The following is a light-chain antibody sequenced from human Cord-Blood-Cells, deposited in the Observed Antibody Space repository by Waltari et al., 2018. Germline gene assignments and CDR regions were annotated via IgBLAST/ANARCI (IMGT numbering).Light chain of an antibody. CDR3: SSYTSSSTVV. CDR1: SSDVGGYNY. Sequence: QSALTQPASVSGSPGQSITISCTGTSSDVGGYNYVSWYQQHPGKAPKLMIYDVSKRPSGVSNRFSGSKSGNEASLTISGLQAEDEADYYCSSYTSSSTVVFGGGTKLTVL. V-gene: IGLV2-14*01. CDR2: DVS. J-gene: IGLJ2*01.